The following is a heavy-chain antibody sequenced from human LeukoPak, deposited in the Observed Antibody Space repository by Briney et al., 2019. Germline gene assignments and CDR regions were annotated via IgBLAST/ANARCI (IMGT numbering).Heavy chain of an antibody. CDR1: GGSMNFYY. CDR3: ARGQVGTIETRKLAFDI. D-gene: IGHD5-12*01. Sequence: SETLSLTCSVSGGSMNFYYWGWVRQPAGKGLEWIGRIYTSGTTKYSPSLESRVTMSIYTSKSQFTLTLTSVTAADTAVYFCARGQVGTIETRKLAFDIWGQGTMVAVSS. J-gene: IGHJ3*02. CDR2: IYTSGTT. V-gene: IGHV4-4*07.